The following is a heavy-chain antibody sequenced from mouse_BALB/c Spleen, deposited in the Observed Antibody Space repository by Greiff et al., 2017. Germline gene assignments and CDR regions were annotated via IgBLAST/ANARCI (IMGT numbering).Heavy chain of an antibody. Sequence: EVMLVESGGGLVQPGGSRKLSCAASGFTFSSFGMHWVRQAPEKGLEWVAYISSGSSTIYYADTVKGRFTISRDNPKNTLFLQMTSLRSEDTAMYYCARSPDYGWYFDVWGAGTTVTVSS. CDR3: ARSPDYGWYFDV. CDR2: ISSGSSTI. D-gene: IGHD1-1*02. V-gene: IGHV5-17*02. J-gene: IGHJ1*01. CDR1: GFTFSSFG.